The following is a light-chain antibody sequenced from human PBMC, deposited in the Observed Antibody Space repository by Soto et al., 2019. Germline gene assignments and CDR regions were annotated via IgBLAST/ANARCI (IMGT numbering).Light chain of an antibody. CDR2: KAS. Sequence: DIQMTQSPSTLSASVGDRVTITCRASQSISSQLAWFQQKPGKAPKVLLYKASSLESGVPSRFFGSGSGTEFTLTISSLQPDDFATYYCQQDNSFGQGAKLEIK. CDR3: QQDNS. J-gene: IGKJ2*01. CDR1: QSISSQ. V-gene: IGKV1-5*03.